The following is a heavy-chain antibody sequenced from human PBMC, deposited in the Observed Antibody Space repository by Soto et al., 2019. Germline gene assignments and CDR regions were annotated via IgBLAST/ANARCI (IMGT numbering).Heavy chain of an antibody. Sequence: HPGGSLRLSCAASGFTFSSYAMSWVRQAPGKGLEWVSVIYSGGSTYYADSVKGRFTISRDNSKNTLYLQMNSLRAEDTAVYYCARDRRIAARPYPYMDVWGKGTTVTVSS. CDR3: ARDRRIAARPYPYMDV. V-gene: IGHV3-66*01. D-gene: IGHD6-6*01. CDR1: GFTFSSYA. J-gene: IGHJ6*03. CDR2: IYSGGST.